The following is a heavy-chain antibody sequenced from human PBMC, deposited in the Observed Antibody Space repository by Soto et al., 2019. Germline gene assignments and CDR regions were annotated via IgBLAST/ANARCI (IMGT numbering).Heavy chain of an antibody. CDR3: AKDPNYDFWSGFSAVYFDY. Sequence: EVHLLQSGGGLVQPGGSLRLSCAASGFSFSSFALSWVRQSPGKGLEWVAAVSGRGGDTYYANSVKGRFTISRDNSQNTLFLQMNSLRAEDSAIYYCAKDPNYDFWSGFSAVYFDYRGQGTLVTVSS. V-gene: IGHV3-23*01. J-gene: IGHJ4*02. CDR1: GFSFSSFA. D-gene: IGHD3-3*01. CDR2: VSGRGGDT.